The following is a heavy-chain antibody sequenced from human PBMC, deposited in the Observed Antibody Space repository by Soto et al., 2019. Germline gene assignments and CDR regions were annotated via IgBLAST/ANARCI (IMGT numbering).Heavy chain of an antibody. V-gene: IGHV4-59*01. J-gene: IGHJ4*02. CDR3: ARGGWKLFDY. CDR2: FYYSGST. Sequence: QVQLQESGPGLVKPSEILSLTCTVSGGSISSYYWSWIRQPPGKGLEWIGYFYYSGSTNYNPSLKSRVTISVDTSNNQFSLKLSSVTAADTAVYYCARGGWKLFDYWGQGTLVTVSS. D-gene: IGHD6-19*01. CDR1: GGSISSYY.